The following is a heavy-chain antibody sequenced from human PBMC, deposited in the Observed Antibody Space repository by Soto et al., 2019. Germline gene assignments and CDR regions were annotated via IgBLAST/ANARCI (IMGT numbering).Heavy chain of an antibody. V-gene: IGHV4-4*07. Sequence: KPSETLSLTCTVSGGSISSFYWSWIRQPAGKGLEWIGRIYSGGRNNYNPSLKSRVTMSVDTSKNQFSLRLSSVTAADTAMYYCARRGGAPRRPRNYFDFWGQGKLVTVSS. CDR1: GGSISSFY. CDR2: IYSGGRN. D-gene: IGHD3-10*01. J-gene: IGHJ4*02. CDR3: ARRGGAPRRPRNYFDF.